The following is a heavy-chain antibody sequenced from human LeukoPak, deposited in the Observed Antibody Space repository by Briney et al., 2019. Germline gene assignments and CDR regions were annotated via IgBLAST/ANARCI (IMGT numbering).Heavy chain of an antibody. Sequence: GSLRLSCXASGFTXSSYAMSWVRQAPGKGLEWVSAISGSGGSTYYADSVKGRFTISGDNSKNTLYLQMNSLRAEDTAVYYCANSHRPTGYSSGWGQGTLVTVSS. CDR3: ANSHRPTGYSSG. J-gene: IGHJ4*02. CDR1: GFTXSSYA. V-gene: IGHV3-23*01. CDR2: ISGSGGST. D-gene: IGHD6-19*01.